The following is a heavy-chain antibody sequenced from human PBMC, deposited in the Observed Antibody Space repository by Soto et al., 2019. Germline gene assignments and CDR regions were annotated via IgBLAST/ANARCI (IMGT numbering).Heavy chain of an antibody. Sequence: SETLSLTCAVYGGSFSGYYWSWIRQPPGKGLEWIGEINHSGSTNYNPSLKSRVTISVDTSKNQFSLKLSSVTAADTAVYYCARQRYGYNPRDYYYGMDVWGQGTTVTVSS. CDR1: GGSFSGYY. J-gene: IGHJ6*02. V-gene: IGHV4-34*01. CDR3: ARQRYGYNPRDYYYGMDV. CDR2: INHSGST. D-gene: IGHD5-18*01.